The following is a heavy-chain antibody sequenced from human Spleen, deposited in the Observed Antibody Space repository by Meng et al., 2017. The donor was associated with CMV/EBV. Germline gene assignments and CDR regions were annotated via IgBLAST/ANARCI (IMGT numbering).Heavy chain of an antibody. V-gene: IGHV4-34*01. D-gene: IGHD3-3*01. CDR2: IYLRGTT. J-gene: IGHJ4*02. CDR3: ARGALEWFL. Sequence: SETLSLTCAVYGGPFSDYYWSWVRQPPGKGLEWLGEIYLRGTTNYNPSLKSRVTISVDTSKNQFSLKLSSVTAADTAVYYCARGALEWFLWGQGTLVTVSS. CDR1: GGPFSDYY.